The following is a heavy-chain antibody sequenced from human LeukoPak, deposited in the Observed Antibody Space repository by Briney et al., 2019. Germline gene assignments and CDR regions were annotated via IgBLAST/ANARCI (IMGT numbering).Heavy chain of an antibody. D-gene: IGHD3-9*01. J-gene: IGHJ3*02. CDR3: AKDRGDILTGYYKDAFDI. CDR1: AFTFSSNA. CDR2: ISGSGGST. V-gene: IGHV3-23*01. Sequence: GGSLRLSCAASAFTFSSNAMSWVRQAPGKGLEWVSAISGSGGSTYYADSVKGRFTISRDNSKNTLYLQMNSLRAEDTAVYYCAKDRGDILTGYYKDAFDIWGQGTLVTVSS.